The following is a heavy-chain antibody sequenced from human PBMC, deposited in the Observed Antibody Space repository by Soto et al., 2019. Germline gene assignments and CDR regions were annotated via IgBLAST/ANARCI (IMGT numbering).Heavy chain of an antibody. CDR2: IVVVSNTV. V-gene: IGHV1-69*06. D-gene: IGHD1-26*01. CDR3: ARAIKRWEVHQYFDS. Sequence: QVLLLQSGAEVKEPGSSVRVSCKVSGSTFNNFAFSWLRQAPGRGPEWMGGIVVVSNTVDYSQRFQDRVTITADTSTSTLYMELRSLTSEDTAVYYCARAIKRWEVHQYFDSWGQGTLLSVFS. J-gene: IGHJ4*02. CDR1: GSTFNNFA.